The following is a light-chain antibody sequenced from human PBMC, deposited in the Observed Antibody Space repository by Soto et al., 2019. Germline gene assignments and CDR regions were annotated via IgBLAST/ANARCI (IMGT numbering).Light chain of an antibody. Sequence: EIVLTQSPATLSLSPGERVTLSCRASQSVSSYLAWYQQKPGQAPRLLIYDASNRATGIPARFSGSGSGTDFTLTISSLEPEDFAVYYCQQRTKWPPSTFGQGTKVEIK. CDR2: DAS. J-gene: IGKJ1*01. V-gene: IGKV3-11*01. CDR3: QQRTKWPPST. CDR1: QSVSSY.